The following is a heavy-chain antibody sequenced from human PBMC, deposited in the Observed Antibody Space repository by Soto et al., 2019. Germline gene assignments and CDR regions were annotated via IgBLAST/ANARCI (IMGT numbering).Heavy chain of an antibody. CDR3: ALYCSSTSCYGQRDY. V-gene: IGHV4-59*01. D-gene: IGHD2-2*01. J-gene: IGHJ4*02. CDR2: IYYSGTT. Sequence: PSETLSLTCTVSGASISSYYWSWIRQSPGKGLEWIGYIYYSGTTNYNPSLKSRVAISVDTSKNQFSLKLSSVTAADTAVYYCALYCSSTSCYGQRDYWGQGTLVTVSS. CDR1: GASISSYY.